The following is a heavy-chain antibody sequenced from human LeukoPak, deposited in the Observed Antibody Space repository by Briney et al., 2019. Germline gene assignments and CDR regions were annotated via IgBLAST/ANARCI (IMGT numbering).Heavy chain of an antibody. CDR2: IYYSGST. Sequence: SETLSLTCTVSGGSISSYYWSWIRQPPGKGLEWTGYIYYSGSTNYNPSLKSRVTISVDTSKNQFSLKLSSVTAADTAVYYCARARAETYFDYWGQGTLVTVSS. CDR3: ARARAETYFDY. V-gene: IGHV4-59*01. CDR1: GGSISSYY. J-gene: IGHJ4*02. D-gene: IGHD1-14*01.